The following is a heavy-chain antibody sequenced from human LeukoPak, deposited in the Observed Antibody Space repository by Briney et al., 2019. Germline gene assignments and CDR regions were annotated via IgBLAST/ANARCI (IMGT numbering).Heavy chain of an antibody. CDR1: GFTFSSYA. J-gene: IGHJ4*02. D-gene: IGHD2-21*01. CDR3: AKFLPTHIVVANYYFDY. Sequence: GGSLRLSCAASGFTFSSYAMSWVRQAPGKGLEWVSAISGSGGSTYYADSVKGRFTISRDNSKNTLYLQMNSLRAEDTAVYYCAKFLPTHIVVANYYFDYWGQETLVTVSS. V-gene: IGHV3-23*01. CDR2: ISGSGGST.